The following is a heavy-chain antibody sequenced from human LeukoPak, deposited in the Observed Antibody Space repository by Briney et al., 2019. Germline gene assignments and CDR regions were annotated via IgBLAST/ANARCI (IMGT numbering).Heavy chain of an antibody. CDR1: GGSISSGSYY. CDR3: ARNGEYSTSRYFDY. D-gene: IGHD6-6*01. J-gene: IGHJ4*02. V-gene: IGHV4-61*02. Sequence: SETLSLTCTVSGGSISSGSYYWSWIRQPAGKGLEWIGRIYTSGSTNYSPSLKSRVTMSIDTSKNQFSLKLSSVTAADTAVYYCARNGEYSTSRYFDYWGQGTLVIVSS. CDR2: IYTSGST.